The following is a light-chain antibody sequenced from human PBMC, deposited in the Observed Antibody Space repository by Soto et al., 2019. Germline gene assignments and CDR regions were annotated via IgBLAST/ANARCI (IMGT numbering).Light chain of an antibody. CDR1: QGIDNY. Sequence: DIQMTQSPSSLSASVGDRVTITCRASQGIDNYLAWYQQRPGKVPRLLIYAASTLQSGVPSRFSGRGSGTDFTLTISSLQPEDVANYYCQKYDRAPRTFGQATKVEIK. CDR2: AAS. V-gene: IGKV1-27*01. J-gene: IGKJ1*01. CDR3: QKYDRAPRT.